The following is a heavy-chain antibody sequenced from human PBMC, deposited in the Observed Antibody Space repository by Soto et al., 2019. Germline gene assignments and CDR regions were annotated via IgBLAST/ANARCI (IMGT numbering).Heavy chain of an antibody. V-gene: IGHV4-31*03. D-gene: IGHD3-3*01. J-gene: IGHJ4*02. CDR1: DGYIISGGGY. CDR3: ARDRTRGPYDSHFDY. CDR2: IYYSGST. Sequence: SDRSTVADGYIISGGGYRSRKNKHPGKGLEWIGYIYYSGSTYYNPSLKSRVTISVDTSKNQFSLKLSSVTAADTAVYYCARDRTRGPYDSHFDYWGQGTLVTVSS.